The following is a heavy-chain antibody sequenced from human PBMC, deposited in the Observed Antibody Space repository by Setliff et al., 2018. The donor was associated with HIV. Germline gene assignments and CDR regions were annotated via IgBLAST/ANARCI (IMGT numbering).Heavy chain of an antibody. D-gene: IGHD6-19*01. J-gene: IGHJ4*02. CDR1: GFSFSSYA. Sequence: PGGSLRLSCAANGFSFSSYAMNWVRQAPGKGLEWVSGIGGSGGSTYYADSVKGRFTMSRDYSKNTIYLQMSSLRAEDSAVYYCAKSASWDLRGWLHWGQGTPVTVSS. CDR3: AKSASWDLRGWLH. V-gene: IGHV3-23*01. CDR2: IGGSGGST.